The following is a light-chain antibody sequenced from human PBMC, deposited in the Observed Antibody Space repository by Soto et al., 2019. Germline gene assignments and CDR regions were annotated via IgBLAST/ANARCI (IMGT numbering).Light chain of an antibody. CDR1: QSVSSSY. CDR3: QQYGSSRT. J-gene: IGKJ1*01. Sequence: EIVLTQSPPTLSFSPGERATLSCGASQSVSSSYLAWYQQKPGLAPSLLIYNASNRAIGVPDRFSGSGSGTDLTLTISRVEPEDSAVYYCQQYGSSRTFGQGTKVDIK. V-gene: IGKV3D-20*01. CDR2: NAS.